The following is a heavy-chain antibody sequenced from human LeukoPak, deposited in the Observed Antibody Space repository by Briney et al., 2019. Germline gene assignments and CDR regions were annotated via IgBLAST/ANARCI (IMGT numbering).Heavy chain of an antibody. D-gene: IGHD2-15*01. V-gene: IGHV4-4*09. J-gene: IGHJ4*02. CDR3: ASDCSGGSCSTFDY. CDR2: IYTSGST. CDR1: GGSISSYY. Sequence: SETLSLTCTVSGGSISSYYWSWIRQPPGKGLERIGYIYTSGSTNYNPSLKSRVTISVDTSKNQFSLKLSSVTAADTAVYYCASDCSGGSCSTFDYWGQGTLVTVSS.